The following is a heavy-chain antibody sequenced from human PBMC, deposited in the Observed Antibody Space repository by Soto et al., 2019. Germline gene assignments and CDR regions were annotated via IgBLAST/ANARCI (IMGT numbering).Heavy chain of an antibody. CDR1: GGSIRSYY. J-gene: IGHJ3*02. Sequence: PSETLSLTCTVSGGSIRSYYWSWIRQPPGKGLEWIGYIYYSGRTNYNTSLKSRVNISVDTSKNQFSLKLRSVTAADTAVYYCAKNYGNAFDIWGQGTMVT. CDR2: IYYSGRT. V-gene: IGHV4-59*01. CDR3: AKNYGNAFDI. D-gene: IGHD3-10*01.